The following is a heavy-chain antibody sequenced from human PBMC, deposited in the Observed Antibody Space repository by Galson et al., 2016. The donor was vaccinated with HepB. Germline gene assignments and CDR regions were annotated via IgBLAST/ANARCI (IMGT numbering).Heavy chain of an antibody. D-gene: IGHD2-2*01. CDR3: ARGPSSTRTFDY. J-gene: IGHJ4*02. CDR2: ISAYNGNT. CDR1: GYTFTTYG. Sequence: SVKVSCKASGYTFTTYGISWVRQAPGQGLEWMGWISAYNGNTNYAQKLQGRVTMTTDTSTSTAYMELRSLRFDDTAVYYCARGPSSTRTFDYWGQGTLVTVSS. V-gene: IGHV1-18*01.